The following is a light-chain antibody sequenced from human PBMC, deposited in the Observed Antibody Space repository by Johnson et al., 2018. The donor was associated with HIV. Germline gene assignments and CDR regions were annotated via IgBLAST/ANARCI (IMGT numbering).Light chain of an antibody. CDR1: SSNIGNNY. CDR2: DNN. CDR3: GTWDSSLSAYV. V-gene: IGLV1-51*01. Sequence: QSVLTQPPSVSAAPGQRVTISCSGSSSNIGNNYVSWYQHLPGTAPKLLIYDNNKLPSGIPDRFSGSKSGTSATLGITGLQTGDEAYYYCGTWDSSLSAYVFGTGTKVTVL. J-gene: IGLJ1*01.